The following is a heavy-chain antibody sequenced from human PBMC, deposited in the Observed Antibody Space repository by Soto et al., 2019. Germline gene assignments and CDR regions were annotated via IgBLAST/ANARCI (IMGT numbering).Heavy chain of an antibody. V-gene: IGHV3-30*18. CDR1: GFTFSSYG. CDR3: AKEGQYYDVLTGYRSYYGMDV. J-gene: IGHJ6*02. D-gene: IGHD3-9*01. CDR2: ISYDGSSE. Sequence: QVQLVESGGGVVQPGRSLRLSCAASGFTFSSYGMHWVRQAPGKGLEWVTIISYDGSSEYYADSVKGRFTISRDNSKNTLYLQMNSLRAEGTAVYYCAKEGQYYDVLTGYRSYYGMDVWGQGTTVTVSS.